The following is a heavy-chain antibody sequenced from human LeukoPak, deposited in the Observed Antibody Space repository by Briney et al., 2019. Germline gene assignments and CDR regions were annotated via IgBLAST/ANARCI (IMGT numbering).Heavy chain of an antibody. CDR3: ARPSYGD. V-gene: IGHV3-7*01. J-gene: IGHJ4*02. D-gene: IGHD4-17*01. CDR1: QFTFNGSW. CDR2: MDPTGSQK. Sequence: PGGSLRLSCADSQFTFNGSWMNWVRQAPGKGLEWVANMDPTGSQKRYVDSVRGRFTISKDNPGASLYLDMHSLRAEDTAIYYCARPSYGDWGQGTLVTVSS.